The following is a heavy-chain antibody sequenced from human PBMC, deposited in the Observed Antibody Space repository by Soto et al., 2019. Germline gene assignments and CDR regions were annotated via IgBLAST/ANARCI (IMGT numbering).Heavy chain of an antibody. CDR1: GFTFRGYG. Sequence: VGSLRLSCAASGFTFRGYGMHWVRQAPGRGLEWVALISYDGSIKYYADSVRGRFTISRDNSKNTLYLQMNSLRAEDTAVYYCANSEYSRYKNIDVWGQGTTVTVSS. CDR2: ISYDGSIK. V-gene: IGHV3-30*18. J-gene: IGHJ6*02. CDR3: ANSEYSRYKNIDV. D-gene: IGHD5-18*01.